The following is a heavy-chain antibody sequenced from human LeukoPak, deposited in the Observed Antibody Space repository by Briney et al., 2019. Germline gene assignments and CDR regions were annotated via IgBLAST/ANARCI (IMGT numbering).Heavy chain of an antibody. CDR1: GGSISSGSYY. Sequence: SETLSLTCTVSGGSISSGSYYWSWIRQPAGKGPEWIGRIYTSGSTNYNPSLKSRVTISVDSSKNQFSLRLSSVTAADTAVYYCARGRDSRGYQFMGFDSWGQGTLVTVSS. J-gene: IGHJ4*02. D-gene: IGHD3-22*01. V-gene: IGHV4-61*02. CDR2: IYTSGST. CDR3: ARGRDSRGYQFMGFDS.